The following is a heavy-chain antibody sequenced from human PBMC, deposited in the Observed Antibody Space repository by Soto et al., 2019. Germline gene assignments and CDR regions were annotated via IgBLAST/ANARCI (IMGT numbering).Heavy chain of an antibody. D-gene: IGHD2-2*01. V-gene: IGHV1-8*01. J-gene: IGHJ4*02. CDR3: ARVPFYRSSTSCYDSYFDY. CDR1: GYTFTSYD. CDR2: MNPNSGNT. Sequence: ASVKVSCKASGYTFTSYDINWVRQATGQGLEWMGWMNPNSGNTGYAQKFQGRVTMTRNTSISTAYMELSSLRSEDTAVYYCARVPFYRSSTSCYDSYFDYWGQGTLVTVSS.